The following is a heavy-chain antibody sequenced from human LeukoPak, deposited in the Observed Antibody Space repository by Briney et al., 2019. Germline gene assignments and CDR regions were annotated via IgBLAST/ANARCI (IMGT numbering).Heavy chain of an antibody. J-gene: IGHJ4*02. Sequence: ASVKVSCKASGYTFTSYDINWVRQATGQGLEWMGWMNPNSGNTGYAQKLQGRVTMTTDTSTSTAYMELRSLRSDDTAVYYCARDLPAYCGGDCYPNFDYWGQGTLVTVSS. D-gene: IGHD2-21*02. V-gene: IGHV1-8*01. CDR2: MNPNSGNT. CDR1: GYTFTSYD. CDR3: ARDLPAYCGGDCYPNFDY.